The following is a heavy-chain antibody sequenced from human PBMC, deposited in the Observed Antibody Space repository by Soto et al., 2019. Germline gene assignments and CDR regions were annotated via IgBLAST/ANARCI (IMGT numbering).Heavy chain of an antibody. V-gene: IGHV3-23*01. Sequence: GGFLRLSCAASGFTFSSYAMSWVRQAPGKGLEWVSAISGSGGSTYYADSVKGRFTISRDNSKNTLYLQMNSLRAEDRAVYYCAKGGGYCSGGSCYSGVVGAFDIWGQGTMVTVSS. CDR3: AKGGGYCSGGSCYSGVVGAFDI. D-gene: IGHD2-15*01. CDR1: GFTFSSYA. CDR2: ISGSGGST. J-gene: IGHJ3*02.